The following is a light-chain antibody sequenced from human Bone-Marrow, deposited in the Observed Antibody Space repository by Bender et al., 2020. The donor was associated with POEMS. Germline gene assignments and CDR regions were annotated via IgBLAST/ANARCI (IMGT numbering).Light chain of an antibody. Sequence: QSVLTQPPSASGTPGQRVTISCSGSSSNIGTNPVNWYQQLPGTAPKLLIYINNQRPSGVPDRFSASDSGNTASLIISGLQAEDEADYFCFSYASSSVDSSVVFGGGTKVTVL. V-gene: IGLV1-44*01. CDR1: SSNIGTNP. CDR2: INN. J-gene: IGLJ2*01. CDR3: FSYASSSVDSSVV.